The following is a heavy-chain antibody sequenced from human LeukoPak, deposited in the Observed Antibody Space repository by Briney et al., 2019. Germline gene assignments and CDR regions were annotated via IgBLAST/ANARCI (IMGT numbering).Heavy chain of an antibody. J-gene: IGHJ6*02. CDR1: GYTFTGYY. CDR2: INPNSGGT. CDR3: ARDKLSYCGGDCRSWYYGMDV. D-gene: IGHD2-21*02. Sequence: ASVKVSCKASGYTFTGYYMHWVRQAPGHGLEWMGWINPNSGGTNYAQKFQGRVTMTRDTSISTAYMELSRLRSDDTAVYYCARDKLSYCGGDCRSWYYGMDVWGQGTTVTVSS. V-gene: IGHV1-2*02.